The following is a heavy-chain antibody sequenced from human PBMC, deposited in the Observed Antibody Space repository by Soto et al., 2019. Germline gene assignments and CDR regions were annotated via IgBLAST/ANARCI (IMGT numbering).Heavy chain of an antibody. CDR1: GVTFSSYS. CDR3: SWRGVTSTS. CDR2: IGPTGGPT. D-gene: IGHD2-21*02. J-gene: IGHJ5*02. V-gene: IGHV3-23*01. Sequence: GGSLILSCAASGVTFSSYSVSWVRQAPGKGLEWVSAIGPTGGPTYYADSVKGRFTISRDNSKKTLYLQMNSLRVDDTAVYYCSWRGVTSTSWGRGSLVTVSS.